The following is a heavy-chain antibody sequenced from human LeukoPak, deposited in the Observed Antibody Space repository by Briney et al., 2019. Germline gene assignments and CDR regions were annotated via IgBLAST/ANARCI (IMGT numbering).Heavy chain of an antibody. Sequence: ASVKVSCKASGYTFTSYYMHWVRQAPGQGLEWMGIINPSGGSTSYAQKFQGRVTMTTDTSTSTAYMELRSLRSDDTAVYYCARGGNYYGSPYYYMDVWGKGTTVTISS. CDR2: INPSGGST. D-gene: IGHD3-10*01. V-gene: IGHV1-46*01. CDR1: GYTFTSYY. CDR3: ARGGNYYGSPYYYMDV. J-gene: IGHJ6*03.